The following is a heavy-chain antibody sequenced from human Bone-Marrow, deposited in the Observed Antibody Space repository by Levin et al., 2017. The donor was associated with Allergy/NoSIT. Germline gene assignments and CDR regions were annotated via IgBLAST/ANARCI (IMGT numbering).Heavy chain of an antibody. Sequence: QPGGSLRLSCEASGFTFTSSAINWVRQAPGKGLEWVASFGSSGGDTYYADSVKGRFTLSRDDSKNTLYLQMKSLRAEDTAVYYCAKVYHAFDIWGQGTMVTVSS. CDR3: AKVYHAFDI. J-gene: IGHJ3*02. V-gene: IGHV3-23*01. CDR1: GFTFTSSA. CDR2: FGSSGGDT.